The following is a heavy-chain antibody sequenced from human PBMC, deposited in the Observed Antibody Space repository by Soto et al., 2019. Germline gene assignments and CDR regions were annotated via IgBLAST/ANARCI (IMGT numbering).Heavy chain of an antibody. D-gene: IGHD2-21*01. CDR2: LLDSANT. J-gene: IGHJ4*02. V-gene: IGHV4-39*01. CDR1: GDSLSGSTYY. Sequence: QLQLQESGPGLVKPSETLSLTCTVSGDSLSGSTYYWGWIRQPPGKGLQWVVSLLDSANTYYNPSLKSRVTISVDTSNNQFSLRLNSVTAADTAIYYCARHGPWSYVLWGQGTLVTVSS. CDR3: ARHGPWSYVL.